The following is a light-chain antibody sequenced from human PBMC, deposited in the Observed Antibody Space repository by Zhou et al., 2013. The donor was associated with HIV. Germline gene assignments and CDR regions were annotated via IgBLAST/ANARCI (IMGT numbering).Light chain of an antibody. J-gene: IGKJ3*01. CDR2: AAS. V-gene: IGKV1-16*01. CDR1: QDISSH. CDR3: QQYDNLPFT. Sequence: DIQMTQSPSSLSASGGDRVTITCQASQDISSHLAWYQQKPGKAPNLLIYAASNLHTGVPSRFSGSGSGTDFTLTISSLQPEDFATYYCQQYDNLPFTFGPGTKVDIE.